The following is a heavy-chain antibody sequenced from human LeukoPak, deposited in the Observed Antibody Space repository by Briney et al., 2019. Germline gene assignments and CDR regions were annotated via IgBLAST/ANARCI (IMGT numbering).Heavy chain of an antibody. CDR3: AKGIVGGGWETDY. CDR1: GFTFSSYG. D-gene: IGHD6-19*01. J-gene: IGHJ4*02. Sequence: GGSLRLFCAASGFTFSSYGMHWVRQAPGKGLEWVAVIWCDGSNKYYADSVKGRFTISRDNSKNTLYLQMNSLRAEDTAVYYCAKGIVGGGWETDYWGQGTLVTVSS. V-gene: IGHV3-33*06. CDR2: IWCDGSNK.